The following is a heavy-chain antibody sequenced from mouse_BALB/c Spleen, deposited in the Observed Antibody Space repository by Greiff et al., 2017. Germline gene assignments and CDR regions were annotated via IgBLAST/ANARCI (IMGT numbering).Heavy chain of an antibody. CDR2: INSNGGST. D-gene: IGHD1-1*01. J-gene: IGHJ3*01. CDR1: GFTFSSYG. CDR3: ARDGADYYGSSAWFAY. V-gene: IGHV5-6-3*01. Sequence: EVKVVESGGGLVQPGGSLKLSCAASGFTFSSYGMSWVRQTPDKRLELVATINSNGGSTYYPDSVKGRFTISRDNAKNTLYLQMSSLKSEDTAMYYCARDGADYYGSSAWFAYWGQGTLVTVSA.